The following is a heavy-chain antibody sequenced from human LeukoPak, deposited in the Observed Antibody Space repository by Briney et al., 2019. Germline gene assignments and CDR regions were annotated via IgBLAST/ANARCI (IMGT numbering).Heavy chain of an antibody. CDR1: GFTFSSYE. J-gene: IGHJ4*02. V-gene: IGHV3-48*03. D-gene: IGHD3-22*01. CDR2: ISSSGSTI. CDR3: ARAVPDYYDSSGYLVYFDY. Sequence: PGGSLRLSCAASGFTFSSYEMNWVRQAPGKGLEWVSYISSSGSTIYYADSVKGRFTISRDNAKNSLYLQMNSLRAEDTAVYYCARAVPDYYDSSGYLVYFDYWGQGTLVTVSS.